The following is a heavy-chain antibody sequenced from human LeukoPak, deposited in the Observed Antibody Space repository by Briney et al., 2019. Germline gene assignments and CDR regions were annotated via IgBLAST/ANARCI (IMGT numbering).Heavy chain of an antibody. V-gene: IGHV1-18*01. CDR3: ARNYYGSGSYPDNFDY. Sequence: ASVKVSCKASGYTFTSYGISWVRQAPGQGLEWIGWISAYNGNTNYAQKLQGRVTMTTDTSTSTAYMELRSLRSDDTAVYYCARNYYGSGSYPDNFDYWGQGTLVTVSS. CDR2: ISAYNGNT. D-gene: IGHD3-10*01. J-gene: IGHJ4*02. CDR1: GYTFTSYG.